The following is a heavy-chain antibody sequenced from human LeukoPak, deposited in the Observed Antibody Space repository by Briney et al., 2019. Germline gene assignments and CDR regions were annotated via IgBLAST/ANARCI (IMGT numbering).Heavy chain of an antibody. J-gene: IGHJ6*03. CDR1: GGSFSGYY. D-gene: IGHD3-3*01. CDR2: INHSGGT. CDR3: ARGRVEAYYDFWSGFGNYMDV. V-gene: IGHV4-34*01. Sequence: PSETLSLTCAVYGGSFSGYYWSWIRQPPGKGLEWIGEINHSGGTNYNPSLKSRVTISVDTSKNQFSLKLSSVTAADTAVYYCARGRVEAYYDFWSGFGNYMDVWGKGTTVTVSS.